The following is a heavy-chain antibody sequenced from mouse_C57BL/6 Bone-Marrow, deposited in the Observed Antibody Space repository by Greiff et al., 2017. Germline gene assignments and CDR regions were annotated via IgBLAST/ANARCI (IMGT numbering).Heavy chain of an antibody. V-gene: IGHV1-82*01. D-gene: IGHD2-2*01. Sequence: QVQLKESGPELVKPGASVKISCKASGYAFSSSWMNWVKQRPGKGLEWIGRIYPGDGDTNYNGKFKGKATLTADKSSSTAYMQLSSLTSEDSAVYFCARYWFAYWGQGTTLTVSS. CDR3: ARYWFAY. CDR1: GYAFSSSW. CDR2: IYPGDGDT. J-gene: IGHJ2*01.